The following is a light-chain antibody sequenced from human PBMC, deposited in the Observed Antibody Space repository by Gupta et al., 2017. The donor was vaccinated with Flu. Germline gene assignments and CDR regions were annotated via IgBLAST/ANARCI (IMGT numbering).Light chain of an antibody. CDR2: EIS. V-gene: IGLV2-14*01. J-gene: IGLJ3*02. CDR1: RSDVGGYTY. Sequence: ITISCTGTRSDVGGYTYFSWYQQHPGNAKHLMIYEISQRSSVVYSCFSGYKCGNTASLTISRHKAEDAADYYCRSYTSRSFWVFGGGTKLTVL. CDR3: RSYTSRSFWV.